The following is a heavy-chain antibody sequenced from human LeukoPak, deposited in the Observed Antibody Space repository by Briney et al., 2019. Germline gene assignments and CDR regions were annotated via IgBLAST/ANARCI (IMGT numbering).Heavy chain of an antibody. J-gene: IGHJ4*02. D-gene: IGHD4-17*01. V-gene: IGHV1-69*05. CDR1: GGTFTSYA. Sequence: ASVKVSCKASGGTFTSYAISWVRQAPGQGLEWMGGIIPIFGTANYAQKFQGRVTMTRNTSISTAYMELSSLRSEDTAVYYCAGDYGDDGTFDYWGQGTLVTVSS. CDR2: IIPIFGTA. CDR3: AGDYGDDGTFDY.